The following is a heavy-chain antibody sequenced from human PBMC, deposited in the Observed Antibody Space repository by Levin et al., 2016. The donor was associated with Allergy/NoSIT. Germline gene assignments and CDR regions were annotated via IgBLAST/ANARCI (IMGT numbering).Heavy chain of an antibody. J-gene: IGHJ4*02. CDR1: GGSISSGGYY. CDR3: ARHGTNNLDY. Sequence: SETLSLTCIVSGGSISSGGYYWSWIRQHPGKGLEWIGYIYYSGGTNSNPSLKSRVTISADTSKNQFSLRLSSVTAADTAVYYCARHGTNNLDYWGQGTLVTVSS. CDR2: IYYSGGT. V-gene: IGHV4-61*08. D-gene: IGHD1/OR15-1a*01.